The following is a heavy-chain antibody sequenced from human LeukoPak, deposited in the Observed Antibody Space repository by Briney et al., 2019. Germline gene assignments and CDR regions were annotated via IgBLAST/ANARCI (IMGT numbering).Heavy chain of an antibody. CDR2: MNPNSGNT. CDR3: ESRWGQWLGFDY. D-gene: IGHD6-19*01. J-gene: IGHJ4*02. CDR1: GYTFTSYD. V-gene: IGHV1-8*01. Sequence: GASVKVSCKASGYTFTSYDINWVRQATGQGLEWMGWMNPNSGNTGYAQKFQGRVTMTRNTSISTAYMELSSLRSEDTAVYYCESRWGQWLGFDYWGQGTLVTVSS.